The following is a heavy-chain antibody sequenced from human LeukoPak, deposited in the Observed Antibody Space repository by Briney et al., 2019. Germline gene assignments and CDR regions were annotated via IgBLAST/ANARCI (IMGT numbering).Heavy chain of an antibody. V-gene: IGHV1-69*04. CDR3: ARDLSGGSSWYVGY. CDR2: IISILGIA. Sequence: SVKVSCKASGGTFSSYAISWVRQAPGQGLEWMGRIISILGIANYAQKFQGRVTITADKSTSTAYMELSSLRSEDTAVYYCARDLSGGSSWYVGYWGQGTLVTVSS. J-gene: IGHJ4*02. CDR1: GGTFSSYA. D-gene: IGHD6-13*01.